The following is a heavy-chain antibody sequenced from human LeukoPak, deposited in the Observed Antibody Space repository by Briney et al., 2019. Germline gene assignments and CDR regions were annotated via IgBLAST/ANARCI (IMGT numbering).Heavy chain of an antibody. J-gene: IGHJ4*02. CDR3: AKDRALEIFDY. V-gene: IGHV3-21*04. CDR1: GFTFSSYS. D-gene: IGHD1-1*01. CDR2: ISSSSSYI. Sequence: PGGSLRLSCAASGFTFSSYSMNWVRQAPGKGLEWVSSISSSSSYIYYADSVKGRFTISRDNSKNTLFLQMNSLRAEDTAVYYCAKDRALEIFDYWGQGTLVTVSS.